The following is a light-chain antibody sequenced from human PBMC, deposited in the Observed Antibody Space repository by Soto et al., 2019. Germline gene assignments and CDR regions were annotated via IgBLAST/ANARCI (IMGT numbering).Light chain of an antibody. CDR1: DDISNY. CDR2: DAS. Sequence: DIQMTQSPSSLSASVGDRVTITCQASDDISNYLNWYQQKPGKAPKVLIYDASHLESGVPSRFSGGGSRTEFTFTISSLQAEDIATYYCQQYANLPLTFGPGTKVDIK. J-gene: IGKJ3*01. V-gene: IGKV1-33*01. CDR3: QQYANLPLT.